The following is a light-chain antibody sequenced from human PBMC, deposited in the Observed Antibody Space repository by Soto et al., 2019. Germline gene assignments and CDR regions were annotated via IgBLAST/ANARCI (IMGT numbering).Light chain of an antibody. J-gene: IGKJ4*01. CDR2: GAS. Sequence: EIVLTQSPGTLSLSPGERATLSCRASQSVSNNYLAWYQQKPGQAPRLLISGASNRATGIPDRFSGSGSGTDFTLAISRLEPEDFAVYYCQQYGSSPLTFGGGTKVEIK. V-gene: IGKV3-20*01. CDR3: QQYGSSPLT. CDR1: QSVSNNY.